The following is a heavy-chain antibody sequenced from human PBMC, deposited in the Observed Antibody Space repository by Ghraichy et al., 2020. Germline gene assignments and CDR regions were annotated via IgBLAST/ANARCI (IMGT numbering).Heavy chain of an antibody. D-gene: IGHD3-10*01. Sequence: ESLNISCTVSDGSISGYSWSWVRQPPGETLEWIGYLDYSGSTNYNPSLKSRVTISIDTSKNQFSLRLSSVTAADTAVYYCARYGSGSPTYFYYYMDVWGKGTTVIVS. CDR1: DGSISGYS. CDR3: ARYGSGSPTYFYYYMDV. CDR2: LDYSGST. V-gene: IGHV4-59*01. J-gene: IGHJ6*03.